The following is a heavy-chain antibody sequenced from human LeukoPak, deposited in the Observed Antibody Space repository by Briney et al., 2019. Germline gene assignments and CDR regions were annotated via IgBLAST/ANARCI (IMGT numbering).Heavy chain of an antibody. CDR1: GGSISPYF. D-gene: IGHD3-10*01. CDR3: ARDDYRGVTNFDP. J-gene: IGHJ5*02. V-gene: IGHV4-59*01. Sequence: PSETLSLTCSVSGGSISPYFWSWIRQPPGKGLEWIGYIAYSGSTNYNPSLKSRVTISVDTSKNLFSLHLSSVTAADTAVYYCARDDYRGVTNFDPWGQGTLVTVSS. CDR2: IAYSGST.